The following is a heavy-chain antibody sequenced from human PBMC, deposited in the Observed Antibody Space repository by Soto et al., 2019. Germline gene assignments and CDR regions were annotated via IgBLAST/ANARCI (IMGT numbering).Heavy chain of an antibody. Sequence: EVQLMESGGGLVQAGGSVRLSCAGSGLTFSSYSMNWVRQVSGKGLGWVSYITSGGGTIYYADSVKGRFTISRDNAKNSLYLQMNSLRAEDTAVYYCARVIRGYHMDVWGQGTTVTVSS. CDR1: GLTFSSYS. CDR3: ARVIRGYHMDV. J-gene: IGHJ6*02. D-gene: IGHD6-25*01. CDR2: ITSGGGTI. V-gene: IGHV3-48*01.